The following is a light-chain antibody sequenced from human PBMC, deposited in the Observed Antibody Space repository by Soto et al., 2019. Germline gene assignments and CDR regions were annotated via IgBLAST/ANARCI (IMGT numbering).Light chain of an antibody. J-gene: IGKJ4*01. Sequence: EIVFTQSPVILSVSPGERATLSCRASQSVRSNLAWYQQKPGQAPRLLIFGASSRANGIPDTFSGSGSGTELTLTISSLQSEDFAIYDCQQYDNWPSVTFGGGTKVDIK. CDR2: GAS. V-gene: IGKV3D-15*01. CDR1: QSVRSN. CDR3: QQYDNWPSVT.